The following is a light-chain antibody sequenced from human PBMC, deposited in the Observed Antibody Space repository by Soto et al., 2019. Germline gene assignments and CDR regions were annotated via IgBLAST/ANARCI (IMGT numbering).Light chain of an antibody. J-gene: IGKJ1*01. CDR1: QSIRDN. Sequence: ETVMTHSPATLSVSPGDGATLSGRASQSIRDNVAWYQQKPGQSPRLLIYDATTWAPGVPARFSGSGSGTEFTLTIGSLQSEDFAVYYCQQYGSSGTFGQGTKVDIK. CDR3: QQYGSSGT. V-gene: IGKV3-15*01. CDR2: DAT.